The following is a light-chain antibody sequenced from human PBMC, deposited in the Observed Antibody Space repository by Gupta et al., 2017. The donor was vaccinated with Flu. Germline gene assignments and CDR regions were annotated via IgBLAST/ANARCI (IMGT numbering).Light chain of an antibody. CDR2: EDS. J-gene: IGLJ3*02. Sequence: SFELTQPPSVSVSPGQTARITCSGDALTNQYAYWYQQKPGQAPVLVIYEDSERPSGIPERFSGSSSGTTVTLTINGVQAEDDADFYCQSSDISATWVFGGGTKLTVL. CDR1: ALTNQY. CDR3: QSSDISATWV. V-gene: IGLV3-25*03.